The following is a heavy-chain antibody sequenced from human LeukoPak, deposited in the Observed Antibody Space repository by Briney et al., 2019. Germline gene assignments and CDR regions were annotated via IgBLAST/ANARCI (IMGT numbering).Heavy chain of an antibody. V-gene: IGHV1-18*01. CDR1: GYTFTSYG. CDR2: ISAYNGNT. CDR3: ARGSEPQDDREDYGDYDLNY. J-gene: IGHJ4*02. Sequence: AASVKVSCKASGYTFTSYGISWVRQAPGQGLEWMGWISAYNGNTNYAQKLQGRVTMTTDTSTSTAYMELRSLRSDDTAVYYCARGSEPQDDREDYGDYDLNYWGQGTLVTVSS. D-gene: IGHD4-17*01.